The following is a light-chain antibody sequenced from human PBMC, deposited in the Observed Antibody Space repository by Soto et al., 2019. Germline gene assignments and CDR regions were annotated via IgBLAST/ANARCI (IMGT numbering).Light chain of an antibody. J-gene: IGKJ1*01. CDR3: QQSYSTLTWT. V-gene: IGKV1-39*01. CDR2: AAS. CDR1: QSISTY. Sequence: DIQMTQSPSSLSASVGDRVTITCRASQSISTYLNWYQQKPGKAPKLLIYAASFLRSGVPSRFSGSGPGTDFSLTISSLQSEDFATYYCQQSYSTLTWTFGQGTKVDIK.